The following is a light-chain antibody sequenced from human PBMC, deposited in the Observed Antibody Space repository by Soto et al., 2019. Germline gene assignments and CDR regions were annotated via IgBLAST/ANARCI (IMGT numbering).Light chain of an antibody. V-gene: IGLV2-14*01. CDR3: SSYTSSSTYV. CDR1: SSDVGGYNY. J-gene: IGLJ1*01. CDR2: EVS. Sequence: QSALTQPASVSGSPGQSITISCTGTSSDVGGYNYVSWYQQHPGKAPKPMIYEVSNRPSGVSNRFSGSKSGNTASLTISGLQAEDEADYYCSSYTSSSTYVFGAVTKVTV.